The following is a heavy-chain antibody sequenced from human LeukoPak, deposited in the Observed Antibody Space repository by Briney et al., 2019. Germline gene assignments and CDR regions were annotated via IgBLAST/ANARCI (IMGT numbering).Heavy chain of an antibody. V-gene: IGHV3-23*01. J-gene: IGHJ4*02. CDR3: AKYYFDNSGYSSPPDY. CDR2: ISDSGGTT. D-gene: IGHD3-22*01. CDR1: GFSFRSYA. Sequence: GGSLRLSCAASGFSFRSYAMSWVRQAPGKGLEWVSGISDSGGTTYYADSVKGRFTISRDNSKNTVYLQMNSLRAEDTAVYYCAKYYFDNSGYSSPPDYWGQGTLVTVSS.